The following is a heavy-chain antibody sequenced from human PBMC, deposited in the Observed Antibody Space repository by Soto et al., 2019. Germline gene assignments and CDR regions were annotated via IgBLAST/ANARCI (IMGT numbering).Heavy chain of an antibody. CDR1: GFPFSSYA. J-gene: IGHJ4*02. V-gene: IGHV3-23*01. CDR3: AKSTVMTMIVVVIENYFDY. Sequence: GGSLRLSCPASGFPFSSYAMSWVPQAPGKGLEWVSGISGSGGSTYYADSVKGRFTISRDNSKNTLYLQMNSLRAEDTAVYYCAKSTVMTMIVVVIENYFDYWGQGTLVTVSS. CDR2: ISGSGGST. D-gene: IGHD3-22*01.